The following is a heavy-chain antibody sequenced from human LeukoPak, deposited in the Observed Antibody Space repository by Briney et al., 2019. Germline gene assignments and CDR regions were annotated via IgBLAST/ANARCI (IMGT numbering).Heavy chain of an antibody. CDR1: GYTFTNYG. J-gene: IGHJ4*02. CDR2: INPNSGGT. D-gene: IGHD3-22*01. V-gene: IGHV1-2*02. CDR3: ATKSPDYYDSSGYYYGY. Sequence: ASVKVSCKASGYTFTNYGITWVRQAPGQGLEWMGWINPNSGGTNYAQKFQGRVTMTRDTSISTAYMELSRLRSDDTAVYYCATKSPDYYDSSGYYYGYWGQGTLVTVSS.